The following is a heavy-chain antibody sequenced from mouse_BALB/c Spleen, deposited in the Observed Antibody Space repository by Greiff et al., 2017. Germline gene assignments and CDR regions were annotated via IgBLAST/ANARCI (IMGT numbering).Heavy chain of an antibody. Sequence: VQLQQSGPGLVKPSQSLSLTCTVTGYSITSDYAWNWIRQFPGNKLEWMGYISYSGSTSYNPSLKSRISITRDTSKNQFFLQLNSVTTEDTATYYCARNPPDYWGQGTTLTVSS. V-gene: IGHV3-2*02. CDR1: GYSITSDYA. CDR2: ISYSGST. CDR3: ARNPPDY. J-gene: IGHJ2*01.